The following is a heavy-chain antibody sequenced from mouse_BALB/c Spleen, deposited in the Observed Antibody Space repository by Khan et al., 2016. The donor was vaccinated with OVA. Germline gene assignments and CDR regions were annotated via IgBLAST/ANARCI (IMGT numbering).Heavy chain of an antibody. J-gene: IGHJ2*01. V-gene: IGHV2-9*02. Sequence: QVQLKESGPGLVAPSQSLSITCTVSGFSLTNYGVHWVRQPPGKGLEWLGVIWPGGSTNYYSALMSRLSISKDDSKGHVFLKMNSLQTDDTAMYFCARNREPDYFDYWGQGTTLTVSS. CDR3: ARNREPDYFDY. CDR1: GFSLTNYG. CDR2: IWPGGST.